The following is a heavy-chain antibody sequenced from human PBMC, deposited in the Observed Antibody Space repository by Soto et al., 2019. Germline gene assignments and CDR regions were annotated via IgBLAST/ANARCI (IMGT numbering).Heavy chain of an antibody. D-gene: IGHD4-17*01. J-gene: IGHJ4*02. Sequence: QVQLVQSGAEVKRPGSSVKVSCKASGGTFSNYAFSWVRQAPGQGLEWMGGIIPLFGTPRYARKFQGRVTISADESTSTAYLEVTSLRSKDTAVFFCARGEYDDFVAPFVHWGQGTLVSVSS. CDR1: GGTFSNYA. V-gene: IGHV1-69*01. CDR2: IIPLFGTP. CDR3: ARGEYDDFVAPFVH.